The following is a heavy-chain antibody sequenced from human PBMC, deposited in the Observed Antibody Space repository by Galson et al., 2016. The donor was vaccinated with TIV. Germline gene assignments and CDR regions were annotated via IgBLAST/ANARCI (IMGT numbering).Heavy chain of an antibody. D-gene: IGHD3-16*01. CDR3: ARGPGYTYSYIFDY. CDR2: VNPSGGTT. V-gene: IGHV1-46*01. J-gene: IGHJ4*02. Sequence: SVKVSCKASGYIFTSWYIHWVRQAPGQGLEWVGIVNPSGGTTSYAQKFQGRVTMTRDTSTSTVYMGLNSLKSDDTAVYYCARGPGYTYSYIFDYWGQGTLVTVAS. CDR1: GYIFTSWY.